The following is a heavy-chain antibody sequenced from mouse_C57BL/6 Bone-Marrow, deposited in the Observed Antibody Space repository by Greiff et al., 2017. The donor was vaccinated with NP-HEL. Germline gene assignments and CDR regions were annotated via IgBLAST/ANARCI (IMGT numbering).Heavy chain of an antibody. CDR2: IYPYNGVS. Sequence: DVKLEESGPELVKPGASVKISCKASGYSFTGYYMHWVKQSHGNILDWIGYIYPYNGVSSYNQKFKGKATLTVDKSSSTAYMELRSLTSEDSAVYYCARRGYYYAMDYWGQGTSVTVSS. CDR3: ARRGYYYAMDY. V-gene: IGHV1-31*01. CDR1: GYSFTGYY. D-gene: IGHD3-1*01. J-gene: IGHJ4*01.